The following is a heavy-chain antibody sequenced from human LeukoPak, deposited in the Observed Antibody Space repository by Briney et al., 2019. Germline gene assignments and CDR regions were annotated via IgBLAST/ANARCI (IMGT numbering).Heavy chain of an antibody. CDR2: IYYSGST. V-gene: IGHV4-39*07. D-gene: IGHD3-22*01. J-gene: IGHJ4*02. CDR3: ARALYYYDSSGYPITFDY. Sequence: SETLSLTCTVSGGSISSSSYYWGWIRQPPGKGLEWIGSIYYSGSTYYNPSLKSRVTISVDTSKNQFSLKLSSVTAADTAVYYCARALYYYDSSGYPITFDYWGQGTLVTVSS. CDR1: GGSISSSSYY.